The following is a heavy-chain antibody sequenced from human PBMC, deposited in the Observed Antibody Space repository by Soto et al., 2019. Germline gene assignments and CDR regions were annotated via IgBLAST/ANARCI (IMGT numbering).Heavy chain of an antibody. D-gene: IGHD2-15*01. V-gene: IGHV1-46*01. CDR3: AREVVVVAGIDY. CDR1: GYTFTSYY. J-gene: IGHJ4*02. CDR2: INPSGGST. Sequence: ASVKVSCKASGYTFTSYYMHWVRQAPGQGLEWMGIINPSGGSTSYAQKFQGRVTMTRDTSTSTVYMELSSLRSDDTAVYYCAREVVVVAGIDYWGQGTLVTVSS.